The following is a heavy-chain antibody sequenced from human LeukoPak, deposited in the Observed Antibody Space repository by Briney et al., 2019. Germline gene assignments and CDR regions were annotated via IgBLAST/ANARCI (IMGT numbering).Heavy chain of an antibody. V-gene: IGHV3-74*01. CDR3: ARKPAPAD. D-gene: IGHD6-25*01. J-gene: IGHJ4*01. Sequence: PGGSLRLSCTASGFTFSNHALHWVRQVPGKGLVWVSRINSDGSSTSYADSVKGRFTISRDNAKNTLYLQMNSLRVEDTAIYYCARKPAPADWGQGTLVTVSS. CDR1: GFTFSNHA. CDR2: INSDGSST.